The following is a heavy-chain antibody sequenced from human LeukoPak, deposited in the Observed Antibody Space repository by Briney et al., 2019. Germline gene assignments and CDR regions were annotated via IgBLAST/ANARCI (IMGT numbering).Heavy chain of an antibody. CDR3: ANRPDIVVVPAAMLVDY. D-gene: IGHD2-2*01. J-gene: IGHJ4*02. CDR2: ISGSGGST. V-gene: IGHV3-23*01. CDR1: GFTFSSYA. Sequence: GGSLRLSCAASGFTFSSYAMSWVRQAPGEGLEWVSAISGSGGSTYYADSVKGRFTISRDNSKNTLYLQMNSLRAEDTAVYYCANRPDIVVVPAAMLVDYWGQGTLVTVSS.